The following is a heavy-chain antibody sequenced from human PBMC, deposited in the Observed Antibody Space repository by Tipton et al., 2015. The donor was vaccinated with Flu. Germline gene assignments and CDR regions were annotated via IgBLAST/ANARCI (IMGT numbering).Heavy chain of an antibody. J-gene: IGHJ3*01. CDR3: VRGVAGGFDV. CDR2: IIPLLGTS. D-gene: IGHD6-19*01. V-gene: IGHV1-69*01. CDR1: GGTFSMSA. Sequence: QSGAEVKRPGSSVTVSCKASGGTFSMSAMTWVRQAPGQGLEWMGGIIPLLGTSSYAQKFQGRLTISADESTNTAYMELSSLISEDTAIYYCVRGVAGGFDVWGQGTMVVASS.